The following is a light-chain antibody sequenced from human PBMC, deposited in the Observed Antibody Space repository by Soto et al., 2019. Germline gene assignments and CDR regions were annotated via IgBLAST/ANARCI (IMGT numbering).Light chain of an antibody. Sequence: EIVLTQSPGTLSLSPGERGTLSCRASQNLGTLYLAWFQQKSGQAPRLLIYSASRRATGIPDRFTGSGSGTDFILPNNRVEPEDFEVYFCQQYAGPPRAFGQGPRVKIK. CDR2: SAS. CDR1: QNLGTLY. J-gene: IGKJ1*01. CDR3: QQYAGPPRA. V-gene: IGKV3-20*01.